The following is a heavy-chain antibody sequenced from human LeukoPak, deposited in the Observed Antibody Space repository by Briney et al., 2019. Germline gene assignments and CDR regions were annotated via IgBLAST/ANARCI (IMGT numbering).Heavy chain of an antibody. CDR3: GRARSGYDFDY. V-gene: IGHV3-23*01. CDR1: GFTFSSYA. CDR2: ISASGGST. Sequence: GGSLRLSCAASGFTFSSYALSWVRQAPGKGLEWVSAISASGGSTYYADSVKGRFTISRDNSKNTLYLQMHSLRADDAAVYYCGRARSGYDFDYWGQGTLVTVSS. D-gene: IGHD5-12*01. J-gene: IGHJ4*02.